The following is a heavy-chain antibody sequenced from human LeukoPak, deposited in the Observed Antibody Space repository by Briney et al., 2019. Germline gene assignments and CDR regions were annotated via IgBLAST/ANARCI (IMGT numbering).Heavy chain of an antibody. Sequence: GASVKVSCKASGGTFSSYIITWVRQAPGQGLEWMGVISPSGASSTYAQTFQGRVTLTRDMSTSTDYLELSSLRSEDTAVYYCARDNSVRDEAWWFSPWGQGTLVTVSS. CDR2: ISPSGASS. CDR1: GGTFSSYI. J-gene: IGHJ5*02. CDR3: ARDNSVRDEAWWFSP. D-gene: IGHD5-24*01. V-gene: IGHV1-46*01.